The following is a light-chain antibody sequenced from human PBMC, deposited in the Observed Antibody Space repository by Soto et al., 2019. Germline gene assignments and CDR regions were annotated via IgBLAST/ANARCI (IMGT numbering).Light chain of an antibody. CDR3: SSYTSSLTRV. Sequence: QSALTQPASVSGSPGQSITISCTGTNSDVGGYNYVSWYQQHPGKAPKLMICEVSNRPSGVSNRFSGSKSGNTASLIISGLQAEDEAHYYCSSYTSSLTRVFGGGTKVTVL. CDR2: EVS. CDR1: NSDVGGYNY. J-gene: IGLJ2*01. V-gene: IGLV2-14*01.